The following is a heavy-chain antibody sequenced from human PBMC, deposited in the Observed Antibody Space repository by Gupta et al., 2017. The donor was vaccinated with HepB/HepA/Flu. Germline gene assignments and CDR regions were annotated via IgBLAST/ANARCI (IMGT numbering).Heavy chain of an antibody. Sequence: GFTFSDYYMSCIRQAPGKGLEWVSYISSSGSTIYYADSVKGRFTISRDNAKNSLYLQMNSLRAEDTAVYYCAGDGYYDILTGYWTPNWFDPWGQGPLVTVSS. CDR1: GFTFSDYY. J-gene: IGHJ5*02. CDR3: AGDGYYDILTGYWTPNWFDP. V-gene: IGHV3-11*04. CDR2: ISSSGSTI. D-gene: IGHD3-9*01.